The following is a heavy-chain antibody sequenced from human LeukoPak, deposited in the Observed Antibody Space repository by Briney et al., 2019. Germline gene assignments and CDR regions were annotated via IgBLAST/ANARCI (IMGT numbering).Heavy chain of an antibody. V-gene: IGHV1-2*02. CDR1: GYTFTGYY. D-gene: IGHD2-2*01. CDR3: ERLADCSSSSCRSFDY. Sequence: GASVKVSCKASGYTFTGYYIHWVRQSPGQGGGWLGWINPNSGGTNYAQKFQGRVTMTRDTSISTAYIELSRLMSDDTAVCYCERLADCSSSSCRSFDYWGQGTLVTVSS. J-gene: IGHJ4*02. CDR2: INPNSGGT.